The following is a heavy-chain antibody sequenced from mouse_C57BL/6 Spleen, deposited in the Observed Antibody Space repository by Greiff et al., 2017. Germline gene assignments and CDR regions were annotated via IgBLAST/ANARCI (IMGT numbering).Heavy chain of an antibody. CDR1: GYAFSSSW. Sequence: VHLVESGPELVKPGASVKISCKASGYAFSSSWMNWVKQRPGKGLEWIGRIYPGDGDTNYNGKFKGKATLTADKSSSTAYMQLSSLTSEDSAVYFCARDSSGPLDDWGQGTTLTVSS. CDR2: IYPGDGDT. J-gene: IGHJ2*01. V-gene: IGHV1-82*01. D-gene: IGHD3-2*02. CDR3: ARDSSGPLDD.